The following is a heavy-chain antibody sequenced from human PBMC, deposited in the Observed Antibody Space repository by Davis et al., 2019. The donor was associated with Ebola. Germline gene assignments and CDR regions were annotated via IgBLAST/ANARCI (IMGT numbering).Heavy chain of an antibody. J-gene: IGHJ3*02. D-gene: IGHD3-10*01. CDR1: LCSFIHPYH. V-gene: IGHV3-48*03. Sequence: ASLCSFIHPYHINWRRLAQCPGPGWVWKRSECGSTIYYGDSRKGRFTISRDNAKTSLYLQMNSLRGEETAVCYCARPMQVQEYDACDIWGQRTMISV. CDR2: RSECGSTI. CDR3: ARPMQVQEYDACDI.